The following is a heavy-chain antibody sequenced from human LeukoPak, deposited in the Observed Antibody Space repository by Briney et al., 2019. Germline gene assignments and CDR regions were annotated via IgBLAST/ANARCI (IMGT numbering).Heavy chain of an antibody. CDR3: ARGRYVWVVGTPRWFDY. V-gene: IGHV4-39*01. CDR1: SGSISSSSYY. Sequence: SETLSLTCTVSSGSISSSSYYWGWIRQPPGKGLEWIGNIYYSGSTYYNLSLKSRVTISVDTSKNQFSLKLSSVTAADTAVYYCARGRYVWVVGTPRWFDYWGQGTLVTVSS. CDR2: IYYSGST. D-gene: IGHD3-16*01. J-gene: IGHJ4*02.